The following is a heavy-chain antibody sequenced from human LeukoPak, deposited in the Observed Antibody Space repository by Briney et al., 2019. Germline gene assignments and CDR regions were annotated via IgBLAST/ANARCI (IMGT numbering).Heavy chain of an antibody. CDR3: ASRSLGVGAFDI. CDR1: GYTFTCYY. CDR2: INPNSGGT. Sequence: ASVKVSCKASGYTFTCYYMHWVRQAPGQGLEWMGRINPNSGGTNYAQKFQGRVTMTRDTSISTAYMELSRLRSDDTAVYYCASRSLGVGAFDIWGQGTMVTVSS. J-gene: IGHJ3*02. V-gene: IGHV1-2*06. D-gene: IGHD3-16*01.